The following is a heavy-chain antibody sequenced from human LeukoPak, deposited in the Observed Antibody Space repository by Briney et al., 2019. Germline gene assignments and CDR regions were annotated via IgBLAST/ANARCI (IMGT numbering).Heavy chain of an antibody. D-gene: IGHD3-10*01. CDR2: TYYRSQWYN. Sequence: SQTLSLTCAISGDSVSSNNATWNWIRQPPSRGLEWLGRTYYRSQWYNDYAVSLKGRITINPDTSKNQFSLQLNSVTPEDTAVYFCARDRSGGFYYQYMDVWGKGTTVTVSS. CDR3: ARDRSGGFYYQYMDV. V-gene: IGHV6-1*01. J-gene: IGHJ6*03. CDR1: GDSVSSNNAT.